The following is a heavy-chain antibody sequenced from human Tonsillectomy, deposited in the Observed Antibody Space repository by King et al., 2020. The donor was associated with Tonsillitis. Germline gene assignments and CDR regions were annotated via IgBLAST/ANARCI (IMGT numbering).Heavy chain of an antibody. CDR3: SILPEAGPGY. V-gene: IGHV3-15*01. D-gene: IGHD6-13*01. CDR2: IKSITDGGTT. CDR1: GFTYRNAW. J-gene: IGHJ4*02. Sequence: VQLVESGGGLVKPGGSLRLSCAASGFTYRNAWMNWVRQAPGKGLEWVGRIKSITDGGTTDYAAPVKGRFTISRDDSKHTLFLQMNSLKTEDTAVYYCSILPEAGPGYWGQGTLAT.